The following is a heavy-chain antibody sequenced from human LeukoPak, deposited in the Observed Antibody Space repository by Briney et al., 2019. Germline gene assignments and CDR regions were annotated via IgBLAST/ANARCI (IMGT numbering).Heavy chain of an antibody. Sequence: GGSLRLSCAASGFTFSSYWTHWVRQAPGKGLVWVSRINSDGSSTSYADSVKGRFTISRDNAKNTLYLQMNSLRAEDTAVYYCARADSSSWYVYYFDYWGQGTLVTVSP. D-gene: IGHD6-13*01. CDR1: GFTFSSYW. J-gene: IGHJ4*02. CDR2: INSDGSST. V-gene: IGHV3-74*01. CDR3: ARADSSSWYVYYFDY.